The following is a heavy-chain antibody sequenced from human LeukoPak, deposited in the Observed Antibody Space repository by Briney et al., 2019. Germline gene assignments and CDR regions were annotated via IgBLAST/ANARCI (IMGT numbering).Heavy chain of an antibody. J-gene: IGHJ4*02. Sequence: GGSLRLSCAASGFTFSSYAMSWVRQAPGKGLEWVSAISGSGGSTYYADSVKGRFTVSRDNSKNTLYLQMNSLRAEDTAVYYCAKDGDYYGSGSYEFDYWGQGTLVTVSS. CDR1: GFTFSSYA. D-gene: IGHD3-10*01. CDR3: AKDGDYYGSGSYEFDY. CDR2: ISGSGGST. V-gene: IGHV3-23*01.